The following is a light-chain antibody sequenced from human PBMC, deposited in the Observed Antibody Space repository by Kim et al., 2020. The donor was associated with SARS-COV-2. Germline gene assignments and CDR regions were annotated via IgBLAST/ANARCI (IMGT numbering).Light chain of an antibody. J-gene: IGKJ2*01. CDR2: AAS. Sequence: DVQMTQSPSSLSASVGDTVIITCRASQTVTNYVNWYQQKLGKAPKLLIYAASTLQSGVTSRFSGSGSGTDFSLTISSLQSQDFATYYCQQTYSTPYTFGQGTKLEI. V-gene: IGKV1-39*01. CDR3: QQTYSTPYT. CDR1: QTVTNY.